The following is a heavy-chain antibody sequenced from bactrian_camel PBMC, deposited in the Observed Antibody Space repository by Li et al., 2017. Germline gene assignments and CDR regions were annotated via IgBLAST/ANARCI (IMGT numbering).Heavy chain of an antibody. CDR3: ATDLRRCSISWYRRQEYNS. CDR2: IRRNGDA. Sequence: VESGGGIVQAGGSLRLSCAHSGYPSSRHCMGWFCQAPGKAREGIAGIRRNGDAYYAYSVKGRFTISHDRSKNMGYLQMNNLNPEDTGIYYCATDLRRCSISWYRRQEYNSWGQGTQVTVS. V-gene: IGHV3S10*01. CDR1: GYPSSRHC. D-gene: IGHD6*01. J-gene: IGHJ4*01.